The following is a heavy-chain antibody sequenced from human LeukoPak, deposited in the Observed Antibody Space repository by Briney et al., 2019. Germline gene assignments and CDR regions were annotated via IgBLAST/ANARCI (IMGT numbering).Heavy chain of an antibody. D-gene: IGHD3-16*01. J-gene: IGHJ4*02. Sequence: PGRSLRLSCAASGFTFSSYGMHWVRQAPGKGLEWVAVIWYDGSNKYYADSVKGRFTISRDNAKNSLYLQMNSLRADDTAVYYCARSGKSYGFDIWGQGTLVTVSS. CDR1: GFTFSSYG. V-gene: IGHV3-33*01. CDR3: ARSGKSYGFDI. CDR2: IWYDGSNK.